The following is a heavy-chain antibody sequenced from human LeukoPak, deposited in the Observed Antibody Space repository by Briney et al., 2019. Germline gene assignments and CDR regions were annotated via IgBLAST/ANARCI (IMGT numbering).Heavy chain of an antibody. V-gene: IGHV3-21*01. Sequence: GGSLRLSCAASEFIFSDYAMGWVRQAPGKGLEWVSSISSSSSYIYYADSVKGRFTISRDNAKNSLYLQMNSLRAEDTAVYYCARGSVPLFDYWGQGTLVTVSS. J-gene: IGHJ4*02. D-gene: IGHD3-10*02. CDR2: ISSSSSYI. CDR3: ARGSVPLFDY. CDR1: EFIFSDYA.